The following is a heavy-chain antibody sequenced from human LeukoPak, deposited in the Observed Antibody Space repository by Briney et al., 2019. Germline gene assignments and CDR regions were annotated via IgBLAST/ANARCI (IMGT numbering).Heavy chain of an antibody. J-gene: IGHJ5*02. V-gene: IGHV3-23*01. CDR1: GFTFSSYA. CDR2: ISGSGGST. Sequence: QPGGSLRLSCAASGFTFSSYAMSWVRQAPGKGLEWVSAISGSGGSTYYADSVKGRFTISRDNSKNTLYLQMDSLRAEDTAVYYCAKRKYSNHVNWFDPWGQGTLVTASS. CDR3: AKRKYSNHVNWFDP. D-gene: IGHD5-18*01.